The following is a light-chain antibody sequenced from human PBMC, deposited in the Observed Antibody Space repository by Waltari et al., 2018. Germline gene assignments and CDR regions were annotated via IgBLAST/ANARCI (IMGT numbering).Light chain of an antibody. V-gene: IGLV1-44*01. Sequence: QSVLTHPPSASRTPGQRVTISCSGSSYNNGRNPLNWYQLLPGTAPKRPICSSNQRPSGVPDRLTGSKSGTPASLATSGLQAGDEADYYCAAWDDSLNGRVEFSGGTKLTVL. J-gene: IGLJ2*01. CDR3: AAWDDSLNGRVE. CDR2: SSN. CDR1: SYNNGRNP.